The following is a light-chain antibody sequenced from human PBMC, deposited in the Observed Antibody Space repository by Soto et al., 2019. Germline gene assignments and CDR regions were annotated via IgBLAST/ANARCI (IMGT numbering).Light chain of an antibody. J-gene: IGKJ4*01. CDR1: QTISSW. Sequence: DIQMTQSPSTLSGSVGDRVTITCRASQTISSWLAWYQQKPGKAPNLLIYSASSLQSGVPSRFSGSGSGTDFTLTISSLQPEDFATYYCQKYNSAPLTFGGGTKVDIK. CDR2: SAS. CDR3: QKYNSAPLT. V-gene: IGKV1-5*01.